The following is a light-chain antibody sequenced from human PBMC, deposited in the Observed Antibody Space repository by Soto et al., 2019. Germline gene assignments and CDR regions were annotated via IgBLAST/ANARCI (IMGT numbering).Light chain of an antibody. V-gene: IGLV1-47*02. CDR1: SSNIGSNY. CDR3: AAWDDSLSGPV. J-gene: IGLJ2*01. CDR2: SNN. Sequence: QSVLTQPPSASGTPGQRVTISCSGSSSNIGSNYVYWYQQLPGTAPKLLIYSNNQRPSGVPDRFSGSKSGTSASLAISGLRSEDEADYYCAAWDDSLSGPVFGGGTKPPS.